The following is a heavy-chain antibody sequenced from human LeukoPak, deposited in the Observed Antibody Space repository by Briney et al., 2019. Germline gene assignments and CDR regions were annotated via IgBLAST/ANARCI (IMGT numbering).Heavy chain of an antibody. CDR3: ARFEAVSANWFEP. V-gene: IGHV3-21*01. Sequence: GGSLRLSCAASGFTFSSYSMNWVRQAPGKGLEWVSSLDSSSAHILYADSVKGRFTISRDNAKSSLFLQMNGLRAEDTAVYYCARFEAVSANWFEPWGQGTLVTVSS. CDR1: GFTFSSYS. CDR2: LDSSSAHI. D-gene: IGHD6-19*01. J-gene: IGHJ5*02.